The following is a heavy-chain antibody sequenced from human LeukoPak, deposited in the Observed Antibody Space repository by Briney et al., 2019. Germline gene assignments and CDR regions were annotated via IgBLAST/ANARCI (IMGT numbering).Heavy chain of an antibody. CDR3: ARHNGVIRQRGYNWFDP. CDR2: IYYSGST. D-gene: IGHD3-22*01. Sequence: SETLSLTCTVSGGSISSSSYYWGWLRQPPGKGLEWIGSIYYSGSTYYNPSLKSRVTISVDTSKNQCSLKLSSVTAADTAVYYCARHNGVIRQRGYNWFDPWGQGTLVTVSS. CDR1: GGSISSSSYY. J-gene: IGHJ5*02. V-gene: IGHV4-39*01.